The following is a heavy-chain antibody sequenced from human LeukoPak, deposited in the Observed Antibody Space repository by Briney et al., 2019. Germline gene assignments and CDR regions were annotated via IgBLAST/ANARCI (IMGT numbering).Heavy chain of an antibody. V-gene: IGHV4-59*01. J-gene: IGHJ4*02. CDR1: GGSISSYY. CDR3: ARDLMDSSSRSGFDY. D-gene: IGHD6-13*01. Sequence: PSETLSLTCTVSGGSISSYYWSWIRQPPGKGLEWIGYIYYSGSTNYNPSLKSRVTISVDTSKNQFSLKLSSVTAADTAVYYCARDLMDSSSRSGFDYWGQGTLVTVSS. CDR2: IYYSGST.